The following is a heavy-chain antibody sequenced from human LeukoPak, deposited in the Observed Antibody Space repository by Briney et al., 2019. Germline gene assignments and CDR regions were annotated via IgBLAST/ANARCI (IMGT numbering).Heavy chain of an antibody. CDR2: IYSGGST. D-gene: IGHD3-9*01. CDR1: GLTFSSSW. J-gene: IGHJ5*02. V-gene: IGHV3-66*02. Sequence: GGSLRLSCAVSGLTFSSSWMDWVRQAPGKGLEWVSVIYSGGSTYYADSVKGRFTISRDNSKNTLYLQMNSLRAEDTAVYYCARESYYDILTGYYNSPYNWFDPWGQGTLVTVSS. CDR3: ARESYYDILTGYYNSPYNWFDP.